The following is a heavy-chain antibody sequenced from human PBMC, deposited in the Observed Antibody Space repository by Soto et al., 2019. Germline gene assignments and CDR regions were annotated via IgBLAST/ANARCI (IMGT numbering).Heavy chain of an antibody. V-gene: IGHV4-34*01. CDR3: ARGWGRIFDY. Sequence: QVQLQQWGAGLLKPSETLSLTCAVYGGSLSGYYWSWIRQPPGKGLEWIGEINHSGSTNYNPSLKSRATISVDTSKNQFSLKLSSVTAADTAVYYCARGWGRIFDYWGQGTLVTVSS. D-gene: IGHD7-27*01. CDR2: INHSGST. CDR1: GGSLSGYY. J-gene: IGHJ4*02.